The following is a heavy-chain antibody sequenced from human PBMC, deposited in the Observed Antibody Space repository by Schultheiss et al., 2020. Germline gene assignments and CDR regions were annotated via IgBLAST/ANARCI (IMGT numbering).Heavy chain of an antibody. CDR3: ATEDYEHNDLTN. Sequence: GGSLRLSCAASGFSFSTYAMNWVRQAPGQGLEWVSSITSSSSHKFYADSVKGRFTISRDNAKSSLYLQMNSLRAEDMAVYYCATEDYEHNDLTNWGQGTLGTVSS. J-gene: IGHJ4*02. V-gene: IGHV3-21*01. CDR2: ITSSSSHK. D-gene: IGHD3-22*01. CDR1: GFSFSTYA.